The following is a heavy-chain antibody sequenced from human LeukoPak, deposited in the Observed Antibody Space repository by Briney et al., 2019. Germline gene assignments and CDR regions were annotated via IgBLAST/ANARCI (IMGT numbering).Heavy chain of an antibody. J-gene: IGHJ4*02. CDR1: GGTFSSYA. CDR2: IIPILGIA. CDR3: ARVRDGYNDRNFDY. V-gene: IGHV1-69*04. Sequence: ASVKVSCKASGGTFSSYAISWVRQAPGQGLEWMERIIPILGIANYAQKFQGRVTMTRNTSISTAYMELSSLRSEDTAVYYCARVRDGYNDRNFDYWGQGTLVTVSS. D-gene: IGHD5-24*01.